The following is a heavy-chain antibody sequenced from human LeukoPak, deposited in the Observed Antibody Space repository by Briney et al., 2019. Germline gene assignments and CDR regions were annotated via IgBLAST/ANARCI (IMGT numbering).Heavy chain of an antibody. CDR2: VYPSDSDT. Sequence: ESPKISSATSSYSTTSSSITSVRHMPGQDLQWMVVVYPSDSDTRYSPSFQGQVTISVDKSTKTVHLQWSSLKASDTAIYYCARPGDMDLAGHFKHWGQGTLVTVSS. J-gene: IGHJ1*01. CDR1: SYSTTSSS. D-gene: IGHD7-27*01. CDR3: ARPGDMDLAGHFKH. V-gene: IGHV5-51*01.